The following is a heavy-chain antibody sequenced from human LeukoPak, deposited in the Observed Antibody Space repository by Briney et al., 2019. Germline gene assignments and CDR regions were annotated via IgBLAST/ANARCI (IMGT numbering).Heavy chain of an antibody. Sequence: SETLSLTCSVSGGSISGAYWSWIRQPPGKGLEWIGYIYYSGNTNYNPSLKSRVTISIDTSKNHFSLKLSSVTAADTAVYYCARVRVTWAFDIWGQGTMVTVSS. V-gene: IGHV4-59*12. J-gene: IGHJ3*02. CDR3: ARVRVTWAFDI. CDR2: IYYSGNT. CDR1: GGSISGAY. D-gene: IGHD3-10*01.